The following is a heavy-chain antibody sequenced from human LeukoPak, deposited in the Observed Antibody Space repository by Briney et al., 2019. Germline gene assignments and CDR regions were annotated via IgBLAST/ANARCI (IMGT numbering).Heavy chain of an antibody. CDR1: GFTFSSYS. V-gene: IGHV3-48*02. Sequence: GGSLRPSCAASGFTFSSYSMNWVRQAPGKGLEWVSYIGHTGTEIRYADSVRGRLTISRDNVRNSLYLQMNSLRDEDTAVYHCVKDRGYCTGGNCYRFFDSWGQGALVTVSS. CDR2: IGHTGTEI. J-gene: IGHJ4*02. CDR3: VKDRGYCTGGNCYRFFDS. D-gene: IGHD2-8*02.